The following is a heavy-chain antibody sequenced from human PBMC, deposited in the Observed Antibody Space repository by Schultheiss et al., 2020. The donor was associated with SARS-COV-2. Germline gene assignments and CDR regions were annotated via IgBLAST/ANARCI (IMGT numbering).Heavy chain of an antibody. V-gene: IGHV5-51*01. CDR3: ARRSEDWNYVSDY. CDR1: GYSFTSYW. CDR2: IYPGDSDT. Sequence: GESLKISCKGSGYSFTSYWIGWVRQMPGKGLEWMGIIYPGDSDTRYSPSFQGQVTISADKSITTAYLQWSSLKASGTAMYYCARRSEDWNYVSDYWGQGTLVTVSS. J-gene: IGHJ4*02. D-gene: IGHD1-7*01.